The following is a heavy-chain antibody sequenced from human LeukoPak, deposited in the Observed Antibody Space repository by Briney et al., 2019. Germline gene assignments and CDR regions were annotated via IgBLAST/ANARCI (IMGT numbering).Heavy chain of an antibody. Sequence: GGSLRLSCAASGFTFSNYWMSWVRQAPGKGLEWVANIKQDGSEKYYVDSVKGRFTISRDNAKNSLYLQMNSLRAEDTAVYYCAKGRGWEASYYYYYMDVWGKGTTVTISS. J-gene: IGHJ6*03. CDR1: GFTFSNYW. CDR3: AKGRGWEASYYYYYMDV. V-gene: IGHV3-7*01. D-gene: IGHD1-26*01. CDR2: IKQDGSEK.